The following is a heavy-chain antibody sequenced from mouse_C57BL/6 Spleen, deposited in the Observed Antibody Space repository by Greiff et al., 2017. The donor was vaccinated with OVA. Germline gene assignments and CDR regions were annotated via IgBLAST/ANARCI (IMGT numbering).Heavy chain of an antibody. V-gene: IGHV1-9*01. J-gene: IGHJ2*01. CDR1: GYTFTGYW. CDR3: ARGERSSGYKYYFDY. D-gene: IGHD3-2*02. Sequence: QVQLKESGAELMKPGASVKLSCKATGYTFTGYWIEWVKQRPGHGLEWIGEILPGSGSTNYNEKFKGKATFTADTSSNTAYMQLSSLTTEDSAIYYCARGERSSGYKYYFDYWGQCTTLTVSS. CDR2: ILPGSGST.